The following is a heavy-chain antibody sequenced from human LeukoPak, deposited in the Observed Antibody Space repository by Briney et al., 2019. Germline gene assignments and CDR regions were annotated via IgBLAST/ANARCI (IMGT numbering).Heavy chain of an antibody. V-gene: IGHV3-20*04. D-gene: IGHD6-19*01. Sequence: GGSLRLSCAASGFTFGDYGMSWVRQAPGKGLEWVSGSHRNGRSTNYADSVKGRFTISRDNAKNSLYLQMNSLRAEDTALYYCARGRPSVSGTFDYWGQGTLVTVSS. CDR1: GFTFGDYG. J-gene: IGHJ4*02. CDR3: ARGRPSVSGTFDY. CDR2: SHRNGRST.